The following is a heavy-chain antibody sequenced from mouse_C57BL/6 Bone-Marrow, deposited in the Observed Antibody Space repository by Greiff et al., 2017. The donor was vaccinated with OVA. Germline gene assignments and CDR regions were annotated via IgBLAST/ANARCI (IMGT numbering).Heavy chain of an antibody. Sequence: EVKVEESGGGLVQPGESLKLSCESNEYEFPSHDMSWVRKTPEKRLELVAAINSDGGSTYYPATMARRFIISRDNTKKTLYQQMSRLRSEDTAVYYCARHNPYYSGSSHWYFDVWGTGTTVTVSS. CDR1: EYEFPSHD. J-gene: IGHJ1*03. CDR2: INSDGGST. CDR3: ARHNPYYSGSSHWYFDV. V-gene: IGHV5-2*03. D-gene: IGHD1-1*01.